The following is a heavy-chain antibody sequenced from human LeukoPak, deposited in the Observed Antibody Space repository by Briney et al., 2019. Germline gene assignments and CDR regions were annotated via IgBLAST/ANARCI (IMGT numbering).Heavy chain of an antibody. Sequence: PGGSLRLSCAASGFTVSGNYMSWVRQAPGKGLEWVSVIYSGGSTYYADSVKGRFTISRDNSKNTLYLQMNGLRAEDTAVYYCARFITMVRGRGFDYWGQGTLVTVSS. CDR2: IYSGGST. CDR3: ARFITMVRGRGFDY. D-gene: IGHD3-10*01. J-gene: IGHJ4*02. V-gene: IGHV3-66*01. CDR1: GFTVSGNY.